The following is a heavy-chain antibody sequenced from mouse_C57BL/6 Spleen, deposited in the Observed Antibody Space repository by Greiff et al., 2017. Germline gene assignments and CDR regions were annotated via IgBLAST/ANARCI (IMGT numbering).Heavy chain of an antibody. CDR1: GFTFSDYY. D-gene: IGHD3-2*02. CDR2: INYDGSST. Sequence: EVQRVESEGGLVQPGSSMKLSCTASGFTFSDYYMAWVRQVPEKGLEWVANINYDGSSTYYLDSLKSRFIISRDNAKNILYLQMSSLKSEDTATYYCARGDSSGQFAYWGQGTLVTVSA. CDR3: ARGDSSGQFAY. J-gene: IGHJ3*01. V-gene: IGHV5-16*01.